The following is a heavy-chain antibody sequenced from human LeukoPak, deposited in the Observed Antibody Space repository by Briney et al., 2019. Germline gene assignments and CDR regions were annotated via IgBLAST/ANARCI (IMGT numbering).Heavy chain of an antibody. CDR1: GFTFSSYS. CDR3: ARDMYGSSGYYGSNWFDP. CDR2: ISSSSSYI. D-gene: IGHD3-22*01. J-gene: IGHJ5*02. V-gene: IGHV3-21*01. Sequence: GGSLRLSCAASGFTFSSYSMNWVRQAPGKGLEWVSSISSSSSYIYYADSVKGRFTISRDNAKNSLYLQMNSLRAEDTAVYYCARDMYGSSGYYGSNWFDPWGQGTLVTVSS.